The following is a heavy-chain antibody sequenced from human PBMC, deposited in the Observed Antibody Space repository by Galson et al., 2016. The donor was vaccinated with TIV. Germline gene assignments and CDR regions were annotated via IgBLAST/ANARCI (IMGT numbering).Heavy chain of an antibody. V-gene: IGHV4-39*07. J-gene: IGHJ6*03. CDR1: GGSMTNNDYY. Sequence: SETLSLTCTVSGGSMTNNDYYWSWIRQPPGKGLEWIAEINHSGITNFNPSLTSRVTISIDTSKNHLSLRLSSVTAADTAVYYCARGISTYYFYNYMDVWGKGTTVTVSS. D-gene: IGHD2-2*01. CDR3: ARGISTYYFYNYMDV. CDR2: INHSGIT.